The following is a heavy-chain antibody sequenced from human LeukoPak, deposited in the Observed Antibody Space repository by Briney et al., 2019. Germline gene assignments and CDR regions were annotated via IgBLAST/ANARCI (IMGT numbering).Heavy chain of an antibody. CDR2: IYSGGST. J-gene: IGHJ4*02. V-gene: IGHV3-66*01. Sequence: GGSLRLSCAASGFTVSSNYMSWVRQAAGKGLEWVSVIYSGGSTYYADSVKGRFSISRDNSNNTLYLQMNSLGVEDTAVYYCARGRYSSSWKDYWGQGTLVTVSS. CDR1: GFTVSSNY. D-gene: IGHD2-2*01. CDR3: ARGRYSSSWKDY.